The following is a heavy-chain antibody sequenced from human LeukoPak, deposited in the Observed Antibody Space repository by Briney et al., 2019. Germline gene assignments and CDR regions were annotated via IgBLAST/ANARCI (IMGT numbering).Heavy chain of an antibody. Sequence: SETLSLTCTVSGGSISSSSYYWGWIRQPPGKGLEWIGSIYYSGSTYYNPSLKSRVTISVDTSKNQFSLKLSSVTAADTAVYYCATRIVGAVDSDYWGQGTLVTVSS. CDR3: ATRIVGAVDSDY. V-gene: IGHV4-39*01. CDR1: GGSISSSSYY. D-gene: IGHD1-26*01. CDR2: IYYSGST. J-gene: IGHJ4*02.